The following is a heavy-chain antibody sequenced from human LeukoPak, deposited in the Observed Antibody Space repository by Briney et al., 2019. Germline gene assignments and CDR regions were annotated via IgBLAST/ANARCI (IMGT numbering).Heavy chain of an antibody. V-gene: IGHV4-59*01. CDR2: IYYSGST. J-gene: IGHJ4*02. Sequence: SETLSLTCTVSGGSISNYYWSWIRQPPGKGLEWLGYIYYSGSTNYNPSLKSRVTISVDTSKNQFSLKLSSVTAADTAVYYCARVITVRGVIFDYWGQGTLVTVSS. CDR1: GGSISNYY. CDR3: ARVITVRGVIFDY. D-gene: IGHD3-16*01.